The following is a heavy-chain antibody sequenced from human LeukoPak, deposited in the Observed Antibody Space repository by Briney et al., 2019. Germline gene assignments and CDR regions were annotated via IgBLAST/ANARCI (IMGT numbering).Heavy chain of an antibody. CDR3: ATLVVVAAMYSYYFDY. Sequence: GGSLRLSCAASGFTFSNYAMSWVRQAPGKGLEWVSAISGSGGSTYYADSVKGRFTISRDNSKNTLYLQMNSLRAEDTAVYYCATLVVVAAMYSYYFDYWGQGTLVTVSS. J-gene: IGHJ4*02. CDR2: ISGSGGST. V-gene: IGHV3-23*01. CDR1: GFTFSNYA. D-gene: IGHD2-15*01.